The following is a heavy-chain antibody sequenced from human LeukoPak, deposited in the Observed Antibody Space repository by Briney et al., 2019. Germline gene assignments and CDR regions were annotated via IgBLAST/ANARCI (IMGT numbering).Heavy chain of an antibody. CDR3: ASTRYYDFWSGYYAFDI. V-gene: IGHV1-69*02. CDR2: IIPILGIA. CDR1: GGTFSSYT. D-gene: IGHD3-3*01. J-gene: IGHJ3*02. Sequence: SVRVSCKASGGTFSSYTISWVRQAPGQGLEWMGRIIPILGIANYAQKFQGRVTITADKSTSTAYMELSSLRSEDTAVYYCASTRYYDFWSGYYAFDIWGQGTMVTVSS.